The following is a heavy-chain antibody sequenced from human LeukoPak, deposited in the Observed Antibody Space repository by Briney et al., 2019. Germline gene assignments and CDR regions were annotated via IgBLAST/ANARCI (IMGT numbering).Heavy chain of an antibody. D-gene: IGHD3-22*01. CDR1: GFTFNDSS. Sequence: GGSLRLSCSASGFTFNDSSMHWLRQAPGKGLEYVSSISSNGGSTYYADSVKGRFTISKDNSKNTLYLQMSSLRPEDTAVYYCVKVIRYGYYFYCWGQGTLVTVSS. V-gene: IGHV3-64D*06. J-gene: IGHJ4*02. CDR2: ISSNGGST. CDR3: VKVIRYGYYFYC.